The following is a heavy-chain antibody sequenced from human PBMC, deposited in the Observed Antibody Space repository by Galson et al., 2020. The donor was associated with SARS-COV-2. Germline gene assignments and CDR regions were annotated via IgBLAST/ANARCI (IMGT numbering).Heavy chain of an antibody. CDR2: TFYRSKWYN. V-gene: IGHV6-1*01. CDR3: ARNCGTGTMGCDY. J-gene: IGHJ4*02. CDR1: GDSISSDIAA. Sequence: SQTLSLTCAISGDSISSDIAAWNWIRQSPSRGLEWLGRTFYRSKWYNGYAVTVRSRITINPDTSKNQFSLQLTSVTPEDTAVYYCARNCGTGTMGCDYWGQGTLVTVSS. D-gene: IGHD1-1*01.